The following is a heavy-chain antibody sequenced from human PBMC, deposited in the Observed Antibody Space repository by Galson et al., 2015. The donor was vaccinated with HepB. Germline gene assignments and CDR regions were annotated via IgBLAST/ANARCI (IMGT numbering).Heavy chain of an antibody. J-gene: IGHJ4*02. CDR2: ISSDYTSK. D-gene: IGHD3-10*01. Sequence: SLRLSCAVSGFTFSSHAFHWVRQAPGRGLEWVALISSDYTSKFYADSVKGRLSISRDNSKDTVYLQMNSLRDEDTAVYYCASDCDGSGSFYNMLGYWGQGTMVTVSS. CDR3: ASDCDGSGSFYNMLGY. V-gene: IGHV3-30*07. CDR1: GFTFSSHA.